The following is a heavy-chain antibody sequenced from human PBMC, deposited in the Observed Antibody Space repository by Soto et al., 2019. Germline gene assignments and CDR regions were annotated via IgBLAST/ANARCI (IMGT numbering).Heavy chain of an antibody. CDR3: ARSGHLFDY. J-gene: IGHJ4*02. CDR2: INHSGNT. CDR1: GGSFSDYY. Sequence: ASETLSLTCTVYGGSFSDYYWSWIRQPPGKGLEWIGEINHSGNTNYNPSLRSRVTMSVDTSKNQFSLRASSVTAADTAVYYCARSGHLFDYWGQGTLVTVSS. V-gene: IGHV4-34*01. D-gene: IGHD3-10*01.